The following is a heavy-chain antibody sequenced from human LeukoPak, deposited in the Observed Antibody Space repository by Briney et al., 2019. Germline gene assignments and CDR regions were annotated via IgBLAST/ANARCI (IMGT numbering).Heavy chain of an antibody. CDR1: GGSFSGYY. D-gene: IGHD2-15*01. J-gene: IGHJ4*02. Sequence: TSSETLSLTCAVYGGSFSGYYWSWIRQPPGKGLEWIGYIYYSGSTNYNPSLKSRVTISVDTSKNQFSLKLSSVTAADTAVYYCARKDDYFDYWGQGTLVTVSS. V-gene: IGHV4-59*01. CDR2: IYYSGST. CDR3: ARKDDYFDY.